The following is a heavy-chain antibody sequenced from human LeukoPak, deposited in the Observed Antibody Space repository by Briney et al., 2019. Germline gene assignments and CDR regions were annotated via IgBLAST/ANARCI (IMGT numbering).Heavy chain of an antibody. CDR2: ISGSGGST. CDR1: RFTLSSYA. V-gene: IGHV3-23*01. J-gene: IGHJ4*02. CDR3: AKAGPGSGSYHDY. D-gene: IGHD3-10*01. Sequence: GGSLRLSCAASRFTLSSYAMSWVRQAPGKGLEWVSAISGSGGSTYYADSVKGRFTISRDNSKNTLYLQMNSLRAEDTAVYYCAKAGPGSGSYHDYWGQGTLVTVSS.